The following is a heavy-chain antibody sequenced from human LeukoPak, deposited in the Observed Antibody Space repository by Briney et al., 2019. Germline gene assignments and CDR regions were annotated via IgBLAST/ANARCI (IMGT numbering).Heavy chain of an antibody. V-gene: IGHV1-69*10. CDR3: ARVSSSRVSGRDWFDP. Sequence: VASVTVSFKASGGTFISYAISWVRQAPGQGREWMGWIIPIFGIGNYAQKFQGRVTITADKTTSTAYMELSSLRAEDTAVYYCARVSSSRVSGRDWFDPWGQGTLVTVSS. CDR1: GGTFISYA. D-gene: IGHD6-13*01. CDR2: IIPIFGIG. J-gene: IGHJ5*02.